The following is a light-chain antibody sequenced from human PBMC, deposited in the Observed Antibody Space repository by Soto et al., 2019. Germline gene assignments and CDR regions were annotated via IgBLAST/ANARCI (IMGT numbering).Light chain of an antibody. V-gene: IGKV3-20*01. CDR3: QQYAGSPWT. J-gene: IGKJ1*01. Sequence: EIVLTQSPGTLSLSPGERATLSCRASQSVGSSYLAWYQQKPGQAPRLLIYGASSRATGIPDRFSGSESGTDFSLTISRLEPEDCAVYYCQQYAGSPWTFGQGTKVEIK. CDR1: QSVGSSY. CDR2: GAS.